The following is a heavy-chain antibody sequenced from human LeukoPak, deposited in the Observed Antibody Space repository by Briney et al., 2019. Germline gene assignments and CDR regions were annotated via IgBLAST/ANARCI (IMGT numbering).Heavy chain of an antibody. V-gene: IGHV3-64*01. D-gene: IGHD6-19*01. J-gene: IGHJ6*03. CDR1: GFTFSSYA. Sequence: GGSLRLSCAASGFTFSSYAMHWVRQAPGKGLEYVSAISDNGGSTYYANSVKGRFTISRDNSKNTLYLQMNSLRADDTAVYYCAKDLPVAGQDYYYYYMDVWGKGTTVTISS. CDR2: ISDNGGST. CDR3: AKDLPVAGQDYYYYYMDV.